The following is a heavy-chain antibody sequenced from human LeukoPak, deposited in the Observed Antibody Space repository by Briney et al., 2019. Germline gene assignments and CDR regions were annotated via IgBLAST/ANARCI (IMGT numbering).Heavy chain of an antibody. CDR1: GGSISSYY. J-gene: IGHJ4*02. Sequence: PETLSLTCTVSGGSISSYYWSWIRQPPGKGLEWIGYIYYSGSTNYNPSLKSRVTISVDTSKNQFSLKLSSVTAADTAVYYCARGGPRHYYDSSGPLSLYYWGQGTLVTVSS. V-gene: IGHV4-59*01. CDR2: IYYSGST. CDR3: ARGGPRHYYDSSGPLSLYY. D-gene: IGHD3-22*01.